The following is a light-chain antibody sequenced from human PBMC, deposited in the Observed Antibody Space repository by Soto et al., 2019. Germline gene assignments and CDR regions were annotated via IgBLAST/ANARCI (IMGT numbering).Light chain of an antibody. Sequence: EIVLTQSPATLSLSPGERATLSCRASPSVTNFLAWYQQKPGQAPRLLIYGAFNRATGIPARFSGSWSGTDFTLTISSLEPEDSAVYYCQQRNVWPPVTFGQGTRLEIK. CDR2: GAF. J-gene: IGKJ5*01. CDR1: PSVTNF. V-gene: IGKV3-11*01. CDR3: QQRNVWPPVT.